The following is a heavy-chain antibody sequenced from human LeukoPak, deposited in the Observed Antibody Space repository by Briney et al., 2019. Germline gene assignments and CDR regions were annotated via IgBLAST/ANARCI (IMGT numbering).Heavy chain of an antibody. J-gene: IGHJ5*02. D-gene: IGHD1-26*01. CDR2: ISFSGNT. CDR1: GGSVSSAYSY. V-gene: IGHV4-61*01. Sequence: SETLSLTCTVSGGSVSSAYSYWGWIRQPPGKGLEWIGYISFSGNTNYSPSLKSRVTISLDTSKNQFSLRLSSVTTADTAVFYCARFGGATFLSWGQGTLVTVSS. CDR3: ARFGGATFLS.